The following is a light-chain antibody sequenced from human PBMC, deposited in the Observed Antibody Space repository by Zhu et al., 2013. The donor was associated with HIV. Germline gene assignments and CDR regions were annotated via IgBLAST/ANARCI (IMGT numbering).Light chain of an antibody. CDR2: RNN. CDR1: SSNIGNNY. J-gene: IGLJ3*02. CDR3: CSYAGSSTWV. Sequence: QSVLTQPPSASGTPGQRVTISCSGSSSNIGNNYVNWYQQLPGTAPKLLIYRNNQRPSGVPDRFSGSKSGTSASLAISGLRSEDEADYYCCSYAGSSTWVFGGGTKLTVL. V-gene: IGLV1-47*01.